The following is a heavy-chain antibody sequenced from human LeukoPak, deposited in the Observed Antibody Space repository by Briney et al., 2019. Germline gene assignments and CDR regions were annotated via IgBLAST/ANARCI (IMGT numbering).Heavy chain of an antibody. CDR2: FDPEDGET. CDR1: GYTLTELS. D-gene: IGHD6-6*01. J-gene: IGHJ4*02. V-gene: IGHV1-24*01. CDR3: ATGNQAQLVYFPAFDY. Sequence: ASVKVSCKVSGYTLTELSMHWVRQAPGKGLEWMGGFDPEDGETIYAQKFQGRVTMTEDTSTDTAYMELSSLRSEDTAVCYCATGNQAQLVYFPAFDYWGQGTLVTVSS.